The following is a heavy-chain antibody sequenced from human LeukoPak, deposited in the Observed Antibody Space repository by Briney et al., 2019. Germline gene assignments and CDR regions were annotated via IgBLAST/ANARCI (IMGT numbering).Heavy chain of an antibody. V-gene: IGHV4-59*01. J-gene: IGHJ4*02. Sequence: SETLSLTCSVSGGFNTHYYWSWIRQPPGKGLEWIGYIYYSGSTNYNPSLKSRVTISVDTSKNQFSLKLSSVTAADTAVYYCARSGRFSDYYDSSGYLDYWGQGTLVTVSS. D-gene: IGHD3-22*01. CDR2: IYYSGST. CDR1: GGFNTHYY. CDR3: ARSGRFSDYYDSSGYLDY.